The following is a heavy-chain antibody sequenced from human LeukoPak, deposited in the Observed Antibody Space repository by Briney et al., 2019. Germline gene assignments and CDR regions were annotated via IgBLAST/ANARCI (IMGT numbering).Heavy chain of an antibody. Sequence: GGSLRLSCATSGFTFSSYAMSWVRQAPGKGLEWVSGIGASGGSAYYADSVKGRFTISRDNSKNTLYLQMNSLRAEDTAVYYCARDGREGVVPAAMPSYGMDVWGQGTTVTVSS. CDR1: GFTFSSYA. CDR3: ARDGREGVVPAAMPSYGMDV. V-gene: IGHV3-23*01. J-gene: IGHJ6*02. D-gene: IGHD2-2*01. CDR2: IGASGGSA.